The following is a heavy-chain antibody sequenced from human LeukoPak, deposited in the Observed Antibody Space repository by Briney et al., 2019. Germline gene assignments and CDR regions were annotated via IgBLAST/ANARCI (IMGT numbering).Heavy chain of an antibody. CDR2: FSWISGSI. Sequence: GGSLRLSCACSGFTFDDYALHWVRQAQGKGLEGVSGFSWISGSIGYADSVKGRFTISRDNAKNSLYLQMNSLRAEDTALYYCAKDWNSYGSNGGGCDYWGQGTLVTVSS. J-gene: IGHJ4*02. CDR3: AKDWNSYGSNGGGCDY. CDR1: GFTFDDYA. V-gene: IGHV3-9*01. D-gene: IGHD5-18*01.